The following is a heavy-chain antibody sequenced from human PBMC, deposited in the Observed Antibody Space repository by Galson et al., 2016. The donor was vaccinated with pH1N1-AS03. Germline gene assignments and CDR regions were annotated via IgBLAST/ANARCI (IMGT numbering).Heavy chain of an antibody. CDR1: DLAFSQYW. CDR3: AVDSFSRANY. D-gene: IGHD2-8*01. CDR2: INQDGTSK. V-gene: IGHV3-7*03. Sequence: SLRLSCAASDLAFSQYWMSWVRQAPGKGLEWVANINQDGTSKNYADSVKDRFTIARDNVKKALYLQINGLRADDTAVYYCAVDSFSRANYWGRGALVTVSS. J-gene: IGHJ4*02.